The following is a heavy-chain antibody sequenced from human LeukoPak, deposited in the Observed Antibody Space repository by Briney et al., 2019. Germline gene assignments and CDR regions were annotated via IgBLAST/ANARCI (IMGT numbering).Heavy chain of an antibody. V-gene: IGHV1-69*13. J-gene: IGHJ4*02. D-gene: IGHD3-9*01. CDR2: TIPIFGTA. CDR3: ARGSTYYDILTGSLDY. CDR1: GRTFSSYA. Sequence: SVKVSCKASGRTFSSYAISSVRQAPGHGLEWMGGTIPIFGTANYAQKFQGRVTITADESTSTAYMELSSLRSEDTAVYYCARGSTYYDILTGSLDYWGQGTLVTVSS.